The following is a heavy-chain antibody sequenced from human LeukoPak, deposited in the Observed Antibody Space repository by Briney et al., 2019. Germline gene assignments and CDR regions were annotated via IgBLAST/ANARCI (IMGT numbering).Heavy chain of an antibody. CDR2: INPSGGST. CDR1: GYTFTSYY. V-gene: IGHV1-46*01. D-gene: IGHD1-7*01. CDR3: ARAVFITGTTVPDGGFDP. Sequence: ASVKVSCKASGYTFTSYYMHWVRQAPGQGLEWMGIINPSGGSTSYAQKFQGRVTMTRDTSTSTVYMELSSLRSEDTAVYYCARAVFITGTTVPDGGFDPWGQGTLVTVSS. J-gene: IGHJ5*02.